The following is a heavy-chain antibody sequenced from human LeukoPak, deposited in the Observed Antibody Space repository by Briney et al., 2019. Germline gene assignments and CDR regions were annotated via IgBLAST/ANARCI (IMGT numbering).Heavy chain of an antibody. J-gene: IGHJ6*02. CDR2: ISGSGGST. Sequence: GGSLRLSCAASGFTFSSYAMSWVRQAPGKGLEWVSAISGSGGSTYYADSVKGRFTISRDNSKNTLYLQMNSLRAEDTAVYYCAKEQSPHIVVVPAEIHRYYYYGMDVWGQGTTVTVSS. D-gene: IGHD2-2*01. CDR3: AKEQSPHIVVVPAEIHRYYYYGMDV. CDR1: GFTFSSYA. V-gene: IGHV3-23*01.